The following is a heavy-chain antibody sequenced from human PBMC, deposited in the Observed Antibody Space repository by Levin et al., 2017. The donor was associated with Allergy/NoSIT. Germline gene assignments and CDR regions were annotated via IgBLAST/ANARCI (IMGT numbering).Heavy chain of an antibody. V-gene: IGHV3-7*04. Sequence: GGSLRLSCAASGFTFSRYWVSWVRQAPGKGLQWVANINEDESAKYYLDSVRGRFTISRDNAKNSLYLQMNSLRAEDTAVYFCARSPYNSGHGNWGQGTLVTVS. CDR1: GFTFSRYW. CDR2: INEDESAK. J-gene: IGHJ4*02. CDR3: ARSPYNSGHGN. D-gene: IGHD6-19*01.